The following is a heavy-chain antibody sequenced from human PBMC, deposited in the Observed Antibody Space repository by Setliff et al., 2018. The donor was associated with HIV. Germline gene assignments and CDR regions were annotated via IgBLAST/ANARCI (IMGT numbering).Heavy chain of an antibody. V-gene: IGHV1-2*02. CDR1: GYTYTDYF. Sequence: SVKVSCKASGYTYTDYFIHWVRQAPGQGLEWVGWTSPNNGDTTIPRRFRGRVTMTRDTSINTAYMELSGLRSDDTSVYFCARHLSNSFESWGQGPLVTVSS. D-gene: IGHD2-8*01. J-gene: IGHJ4*02. CDR2: TSPNNGDT. CDR3: ARHLSNSFES.